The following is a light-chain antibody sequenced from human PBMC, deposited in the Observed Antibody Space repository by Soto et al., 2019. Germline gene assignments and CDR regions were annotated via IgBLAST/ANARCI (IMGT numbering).Light chain of an antibody. CDR2: DAS. Sequence: DIQMTKSPSSLSASVGDRVTITCQASQDINNYLNWYQQKPGKAPKLLIYDASNLETGVPSRFSGSGSGTDFTFTISSLQPEDFAAYYCLQDYGDSWTFGQGTKVDIK. J-gene: IGKJ1*01. CDR1: QDINNY. V-gene: IGKV1-33*01. CDR3: LQDYGDSWT.